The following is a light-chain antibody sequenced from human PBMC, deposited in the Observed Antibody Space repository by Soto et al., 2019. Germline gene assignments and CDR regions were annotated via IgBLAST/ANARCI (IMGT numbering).Light chain of an antibody. V-gene: IGKV4-1*01. Sequence: DIVMTQSPDSLAVSLGERATINCKSSQSVSTNNKNYLTWYQLKPGQPPRLRIFWAATRESGVPDRFTGSGSGTDFSLTISRLQAEDVAVYYCQQYYSPPVTFGGGTKVEIK. J-gene: IGKJ4*01. CDR2: WAA. CDR1: QSVSTNNKNY. CDR3: QQYYSPPVT.